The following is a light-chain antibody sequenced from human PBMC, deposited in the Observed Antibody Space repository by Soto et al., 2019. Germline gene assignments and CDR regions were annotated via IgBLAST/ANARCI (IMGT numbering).Light chain of an antibody. J-gene: IGKJ2*01. CDR2: DAS. Sequence: EIVLTQSPAPLSLSPGERATLSCRASQSVSSYLAWYQQKPGQAPRLLIYDASNRATGIPARFSGSGSGTDFSLTISSREPEDFAVYYCQQRSNWPPLYTFCQGTKLEIK. CDR1: QSVSSY. CDR3: QQRSNWPPLYT. V-gene: IGKV3-11*01.